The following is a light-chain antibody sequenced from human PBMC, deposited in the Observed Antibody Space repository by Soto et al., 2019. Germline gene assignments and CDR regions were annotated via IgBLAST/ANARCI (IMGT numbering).Light chain of an antibody. CDR1: QGIANF. V-gene: IGKV1-9*01. Sequence: IQLTQSPSSLSASVGDRVTISCRASQGIANFLAWYHHKPGKAPKLLIYAASTLQSGVPSRFSGSGSGTDFTRTICSLQPEDFATYYCQQLNSFPIPFGPGTKVDIK. J-gene: IGKJ3*01. CDR3: QQLNSFPIP. CDR2: AAS.